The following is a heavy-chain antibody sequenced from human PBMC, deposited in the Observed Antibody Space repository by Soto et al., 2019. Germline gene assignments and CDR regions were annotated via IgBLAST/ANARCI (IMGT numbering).Heavy chain of an antibody. Sequence: QVQLQQWGAGLLKPSETLSLTCAVYGGSFSGYYWSWIRQPPGKGLEWIGEINHSGSTNYNPSLKSRVTISVDTSQNQFSLKLSSVTAADTAVYYCAREGCSGGSCYYYYYYYMDVWGKGTTVTVSS. D-gene: IGHD2-15*01. CDR3: AREGCSGGSCYYYYYYYMDV. V-gene: IGHV4-34*01. CDR1: GGSFSGYY. J-gene: IGHJ6*03. CDR2: INHSGST.